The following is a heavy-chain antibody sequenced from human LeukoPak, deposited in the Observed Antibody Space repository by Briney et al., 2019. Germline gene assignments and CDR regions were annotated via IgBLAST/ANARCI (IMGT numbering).Heavy chain of an antibody. J-gene: IGHJ3*02. V-gene: IGHV4-34*01. CDR1: GGSFSGYY. D-gene: IGHD3-10*01. CDR2: INHSGST. CDR3: RYYYASGSRDAFDI. Sequence: PSETLSLTCAVYGGSFSGYYWSWIRQPPGKGLEWIGEINHSGSTNYNPSLKSRVTISVDTSKNQFSLKLSSVTAADTAVYYCRYYYASGSRDAFDIWGQGTMVTVSS.